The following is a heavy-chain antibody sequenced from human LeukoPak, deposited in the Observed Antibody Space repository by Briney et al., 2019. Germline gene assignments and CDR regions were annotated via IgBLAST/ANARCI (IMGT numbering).Heavy chain of an antibody. J-gene: IGHJ4*01. CDR1: GVSIDSYH. D-gene: IGHD3-16*01. V-gene: IGHV4-59*01. CDR3: ARGNLGFSRYFDN. Sequence: SETLSLTCSVSGVSIDSYHWSWIRQPPGKGLEWIGYFYYTGSTNYSPSFEGRVTISEDTSKNQISLRLTSVTAADTAVCYCARGNLGFSRYFDNWGQGTLVTVSS. CDR2: FYYTGST.